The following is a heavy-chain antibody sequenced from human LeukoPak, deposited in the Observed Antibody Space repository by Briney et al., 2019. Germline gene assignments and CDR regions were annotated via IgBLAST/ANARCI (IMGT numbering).Heavy chain of an antibody. CDR1: GFTFSSYA. CDR3: ARTEGTVAYDS. CDR2: INSDGSST. J-gene: IGHJ5*01. V-gene: IGHV3-74*01. D-gene: IGHD4-23*01. Sequence: GGSLRLSCAASGFTFSSYAMSWVRQAPGKGLVWVSRINSDGSSTIYADSVRGRFTISRDNAKNTLYLQVNSLRAEDTAVYYCARTEGTVAYDSWGQGTLVTVSS.